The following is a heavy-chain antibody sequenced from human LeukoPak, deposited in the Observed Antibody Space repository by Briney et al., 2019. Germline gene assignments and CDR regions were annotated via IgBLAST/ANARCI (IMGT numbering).Heavy chain of an antibody. CDR1: GLSCDPGAMW. D-gene: IGHD6-19*01. Sequence: SGPTLRHSTPTLTLTCTCSGLSCDPGAMWVGWICHPPVKAMGWLTHIDWDDDKFYSTSLTTRLTISKDPSKNQVVLTMTNMDPADTATYYCARIRAVSGNFLPDYWGQGTLVTVSS. J-gene: IGHJ4*02. CDR3: ARIRAVSGNFLPDY. V-gene: IGHV2-70*17. CDR2: IDWDDDK.